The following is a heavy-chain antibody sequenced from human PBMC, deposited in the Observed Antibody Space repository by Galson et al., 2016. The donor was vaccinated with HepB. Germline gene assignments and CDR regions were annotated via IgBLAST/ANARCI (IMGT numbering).Heavy chain of an antibody. J-gene: IGHJ4*02. D-gene: IGHD1-1*01. V-gene: IGHV3-11*06. CDR3: TRDPQLGDY. CDR1: GFTFSDHY. CDR2: IRTTGFFT. Sequence: SLRLSCAGSGFTFSDHYMTWIRQAPGKGLEVLAYIRTTGFFTNYADSVKGRFTISRDNAKNSVYLQMNSLRPEDTAVYYCTRDPQLGDYWGQGTLVTVSS.